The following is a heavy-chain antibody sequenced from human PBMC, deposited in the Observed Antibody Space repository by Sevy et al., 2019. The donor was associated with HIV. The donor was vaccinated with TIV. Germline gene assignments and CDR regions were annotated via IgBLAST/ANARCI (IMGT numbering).Heavy chain of an antibody. D-gene: IGHD2-15*01. CDR3: AKTHCSGGSCYFDY. V-gene: IGHV3-21*06. Sequence: GGSLRLSCAASGFTFSTYSMNWVRQAPGKGLEWVSSISGSRSYIFYADSVKGRLTISRDNAKNSLYLQMNSLRAEDTAMYYCAKTHCSGGSCYFDYRGQGTLVTVSP. CDR2: ISGSRSYI. J-gene: IGHJ4*02. CDR1: GFTFSTYS.